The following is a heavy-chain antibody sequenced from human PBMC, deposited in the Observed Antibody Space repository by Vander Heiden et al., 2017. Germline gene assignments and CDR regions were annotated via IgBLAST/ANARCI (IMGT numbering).Heavy chain of an antibody. Sequence: QVQLVESGGGVVQPGRSLRLSCAASGATFSSYGMHWVRQAPGKGLEWVAVIWYDGSNKYYADSVKGRFTISRDNSKNTLYLKMNSMRAEETAVYYCAIVAPGGAVAEWYFDLWGRGTLVTVYS. CDR3: AIVAPGGAVAEWYFDL. J-gene: IGHJ2*01. CDR1: GATFSSYG. V-gene: IGHV3-33*01. CDR2: IWYDGSNK. D-gene: IGHD6-19*01.